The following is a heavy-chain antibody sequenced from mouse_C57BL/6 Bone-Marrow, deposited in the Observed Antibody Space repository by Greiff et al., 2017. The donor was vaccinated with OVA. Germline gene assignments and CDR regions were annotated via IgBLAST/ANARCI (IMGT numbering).Heavy chain of an antibody. CDR3: ARSPFYYGSDY. CDR1: GYTFTSYW. J-gene: IGHJ2*01. D-gene: IGHD1-1*01. V-gene: IGHV1-64*01. CDR2: IHPNSGST. Sequence: VKLQQSGAELVKPGASVKLSCKASGYTFTSYWMHWVKQRPGQGLEWIGMIHPNSGSTNYNEKFKSKATLTVDKSSSTAYMQLSSLTSEDSAVYYCARSPFYYGSDYWGQGTTLTVSS.